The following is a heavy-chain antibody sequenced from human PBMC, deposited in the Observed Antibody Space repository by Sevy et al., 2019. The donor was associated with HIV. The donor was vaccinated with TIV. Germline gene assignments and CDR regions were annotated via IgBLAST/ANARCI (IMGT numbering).Heavy chain of an antibody. Sequence: GGSLRLSCAASGFTFSSYGMHWVRQAPDKGLEWVAIISFDGSNKYYGESLKGRFTISRENLKNTLYLQMNSLRVEDSSMYYCAKGWAWGVVVTAPPDYWGQGTLVTVSS. CDR2: ISFDGSNK. D-gene: IGHD2-21*02. CDR1: GFTFSSYG. J-gene: IGHJ4*02. CDR3: AKGWAWGVVVTAPPDY. V-gene: IGHV3-30*18.